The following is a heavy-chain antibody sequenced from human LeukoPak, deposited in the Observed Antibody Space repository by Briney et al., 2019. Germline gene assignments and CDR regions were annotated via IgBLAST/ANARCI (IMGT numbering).Heavy chain of an antibody. D-gene: IGHD5-18*01. J-gene: IGHJ6*04. CDR2: VLFDGSNN. CDR3: AKKGVDTAMAYYYYYGMDD. Sequence: AGGSLSLFCAASGFTFSIYGMQWARQPAGKWLGLVAFVLFDGSNNYYAVCVNGRFTISRDNSKNTLYLQMNSLRAEDTAVYVCAKKGVDTAMAYYYYYGMDDWGKGTMVTVSS. V-gene: IGHV3-30*18. CDR1: GFTFSIYG.